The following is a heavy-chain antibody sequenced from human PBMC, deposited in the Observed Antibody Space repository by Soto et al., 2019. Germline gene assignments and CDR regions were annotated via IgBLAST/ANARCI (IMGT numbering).Heavy chain of an antibody. CDR3: AHSTPPYFAL. V-gene: IGHV2-5*02. CDR1: GFSLSTSGVG. J-gene: IGHJ2*01. Sequence: QITLKESGPTLVKPTQTLTLTCTFSGFSLSTSGVGVGWIRQPPGKALEWLALIYWDDDKRYSPSLKNRLNLTKDTTKNHVVLTTTNMDPVATATYCGAHSTPPYFALWGRGTVVTVSA. CDR2: IYWDDDK.